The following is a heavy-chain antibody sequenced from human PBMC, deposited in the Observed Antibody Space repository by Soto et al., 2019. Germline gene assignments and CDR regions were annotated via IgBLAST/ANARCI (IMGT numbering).Heavy chain of an antibody. CDR1: GYSFSSYW. CDR3: ASAREMAPIGD. V-gene: IGHV5-10-1*01. Sequence: XSLKISCKGSGYSFSSYWISWVRQMPGKGLEWLGRXDPSDXYPNYSPSFQXXVTLSDDXXISNDYLQRSSLKPSDTAMYYCASAREMAPIGDWGQGTLVTVSS. CDR2: XDPSDXYP. D-gene: IGHD3-16*01. J-gene: IGHJ4*02.